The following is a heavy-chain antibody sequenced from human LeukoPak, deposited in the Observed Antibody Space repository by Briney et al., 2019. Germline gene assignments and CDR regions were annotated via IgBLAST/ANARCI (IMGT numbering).Heavy chain of an antibody. CDR2: IYYTGST. Sequence: RASETLSLTCTVSGGSISSSSYYWGWIRQPPGKGLEWIGSIYYTGSTYHNASLQSRVTISIDMSKNQFSLKLSSVTAADTAVYYCARGGYYYYYMDVWGKGTTVTVSS. D-gene: IGHD3-22*01. V-gene: IGHV4-39*07. CDR1: GGSISSSSYY. J-gene: IGHJ6*03. CDR3: ARGGYYYYYMDV.